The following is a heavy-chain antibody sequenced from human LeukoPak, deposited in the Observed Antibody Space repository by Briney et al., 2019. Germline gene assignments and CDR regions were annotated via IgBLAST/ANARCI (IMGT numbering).Heavy chain of an antibody. CDR3: ARASDSSRASDFDS. J-gene: IGHJ4*02. Sequence: ASVKVSCKASGYIFTGYYMHWVRQAPGQGLEWMGGINPNSGGTYYAQNFQGRVTMTRDTSITTAYMELSRQRSDDTAVYYCARASDSSRASDFDSWGQGTLVTVSS. V-gene: IGHV1-2*02. CDR1: GYIFTGYY. CDR2: INPNSGGT. D-gene: IGHD2-21*02.